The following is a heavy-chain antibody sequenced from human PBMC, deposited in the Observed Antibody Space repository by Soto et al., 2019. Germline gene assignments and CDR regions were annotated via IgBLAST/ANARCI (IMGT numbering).Heavy chain of an antibody. CDR2: ISWDGGST. CDR1: GFTFDDYT. D-gene: IGHD4-17*01. Sequence: GGSLRLSCAASGFTFDDYTMHWVRQAPGKGLEWVSLISWDGGSTYYADSVKGRFTISRDNSKNSRYLQMNSLRTEDTALYYCAKAHYGDYGVAFDIWGQGTMVTVSS. J-gene: IGHJ3*02. CDR3: AKAHYGDYGVAFDI. V-gene: IGHV3-43*01.